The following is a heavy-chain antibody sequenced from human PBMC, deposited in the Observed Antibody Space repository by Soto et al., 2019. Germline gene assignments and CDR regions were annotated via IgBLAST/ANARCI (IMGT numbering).Heavy chain of an antibody. J-gene: IGHJ3*02. CDR2: ISGRDFRT. V-gene: IGHV3-23*01. CDR3: ASSSYYDAFDM. D-gene: IGHD6-13*01. CDR1: GFSFSEYS. Sequence: EVQLLESGGGWVQPGGSLRLSCVASGFSFSEYSMTWVRQAPGKGLEWVSTISGRDFRTYYAAAVGGRFTISRDNSKKTHYLQMNTLRAEDTALYYCASSSYYDAFDMWGQGTRVTVSS.